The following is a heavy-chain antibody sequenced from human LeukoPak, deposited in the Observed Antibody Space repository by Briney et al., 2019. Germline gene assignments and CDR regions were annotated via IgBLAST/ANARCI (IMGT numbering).Heavy chain of an antibody. CDR2: IYYSRST. J-gene: IGHJ3*02. Sequence: SETLSLTCTVSGGSISSYYWSWIRQPLGKGLEWIGYIYYSRSTNYNPSLKSRVTISVDTSKNQFSLKLSSVTAADTAVYYCARGPNSYYYDSSGYYPSTLDAFDIWGQGTMVTVSS. CDR1: GGSISSYY. CDR3: ARGPNSYYYDSSGYYPSTLDAFDI. D-gene: IGHD3-22*01. V-gene: IGHV4-59*01.